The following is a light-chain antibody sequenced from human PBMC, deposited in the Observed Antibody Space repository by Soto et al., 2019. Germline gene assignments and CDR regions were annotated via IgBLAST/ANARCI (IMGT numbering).Light chain of an antibody. Sequence: QSALTQPASVSGSPGQSITISCTGTRSDVGGYNFVSWYQQHPGKVPKLLIYDVTHRPSGVSNRFSASKSANTASLTISGLQAEDEADYYCSSFASSATLVFGGGTKLTVL. V-gene: IGLV2-14*01. CDR3: SSFASSATLV. J-gene: IGLJ3*02. CDR1: RSDVGGYNF. CDR2: DVT.